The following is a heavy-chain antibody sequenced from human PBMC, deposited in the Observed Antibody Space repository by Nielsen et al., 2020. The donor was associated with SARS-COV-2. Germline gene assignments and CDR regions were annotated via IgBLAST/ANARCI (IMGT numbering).Heavy chain of an antibody. J-gene: IGHJ1*01. Sequence: GGSLRLSCAASGFTFRNHGMHWVRQVAGKGLEWVAIVSRDGSDTFYVDSLEGRFTISRDNSKNTLYLQVDNLRPEDTAVFYCAREGPDSSSWRATLFWGHGTLVTVSS. CDR3: AREGPDSSSWRATLF. CDR2: VSRDGSDT. D-gene: IGHD6-13*01. V-gene: IGHV3-30*03. CDR1: GFTFRNHG.